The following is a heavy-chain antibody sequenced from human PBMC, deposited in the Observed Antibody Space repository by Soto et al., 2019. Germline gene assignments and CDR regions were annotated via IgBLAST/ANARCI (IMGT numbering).Heavy chain of an antibody. D-gene: IGHD2-2*01. J-gene: IGHJ4*02. V-gene: IGHV3-33*01. CDR2: IWYDGSNK. Sequence: QVPLVESGGGVVQPGRSLRLSCAASGFTFSSYGMHWVRQAPGKGLEWVAVIWYDGSNKYYADSVKGRFTISRDNSKNTLYLQMNSLRAEDTAVYYCARGDIVLVQAAKYYFDYWGQGTLVTVSS. CDR1: GFTFSSYG. CDR3: ARGDIVLVQAAKYYFDY.